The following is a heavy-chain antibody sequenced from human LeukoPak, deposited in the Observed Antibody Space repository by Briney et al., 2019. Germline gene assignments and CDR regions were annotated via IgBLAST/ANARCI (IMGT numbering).Heavy chain of an antibody. CDR1: GGSISGNF. V-gene: IGHV4-59*08. D-gene: IGHD3-10*01. Sequence: SETLSLTCTVSGGSISGNFWSWIRQPPGKGLEYIGYIYYSGGTYYNPSLKSRVTMSVDTSKNQFSLRLSSVTAADTAVYYCARLGGLPGYYFDYWGQGTLVAVSS. CDR2: IYYSGGT. J-gene: IGHJ4*02. CDR3: ARLGGLPGYYFDY.